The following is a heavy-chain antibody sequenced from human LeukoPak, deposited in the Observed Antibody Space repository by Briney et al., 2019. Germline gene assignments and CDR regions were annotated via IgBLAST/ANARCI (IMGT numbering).Heavy chain of an antibody. Sequence: PGGSLRLFCAASGFTFSGYAMSWVRQAPGKGLEWVSGISIGGDYTYYADSVQGRFTISRDNSKNTLFLQMSNLRAEDTAKYYCAKLHSATITADFDNWGQGSLVIVSS. CDR3: AKLHSATITADFDN. CDR1: GFTFSGYA. J-gene: IGHJ4*02. CDR2: ISIGGDYT. V-gene: IGHV3-23*01. D-gene: IGHD1-14*01.